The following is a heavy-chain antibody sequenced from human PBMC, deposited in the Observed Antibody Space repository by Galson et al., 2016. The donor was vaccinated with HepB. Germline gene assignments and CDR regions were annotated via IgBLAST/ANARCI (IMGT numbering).Heavy chain of an antibody. D-gene: IGHD3-10*01. CDR2: IYYSGHT. Sequence: SETLSLTCTVSGDSMSSYYWTWIRQPPGKGLGWIGYIYYSGHTYYSPSLKSRVTISLDTSKNQFSLKLSSVTAADTAVDYCARSMTMLRGAARGGWLDPWGQGTLVTVSS. J-gene: IGHJ5*02. CDR1: GDSMSSYY. V-gene: IGHV4-59*01. CDR3: ARSMTMLRGAARGGWLDP.